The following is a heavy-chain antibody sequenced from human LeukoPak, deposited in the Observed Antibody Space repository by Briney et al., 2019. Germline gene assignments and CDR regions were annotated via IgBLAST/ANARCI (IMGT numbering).Heavy chain of an antibody. CDR1: GFTFNNYW. CDR3: AGLYGMDV. Sequence: GGSLRLSCAASGFTFNNYWMSWVRQAPGKGPEWVANIKKDGSEKYYVDSVKGRFTISRDNAKNSLYLQMNSLRAEDTAVYYCAGLYGMDVWGQGTTVTVSS. J-gene: IGHJ6*02. V-gene: IGHV3-7*01. CDR2: IKKDGSEK.